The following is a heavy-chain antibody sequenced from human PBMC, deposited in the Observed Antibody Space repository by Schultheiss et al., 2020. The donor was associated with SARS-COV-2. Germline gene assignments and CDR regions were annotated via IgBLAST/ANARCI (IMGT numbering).Heavy chain of an antibody. CDR3: ARGTYYYDSSGYYYFDY. J-gene: IGHJ4*02. D-gene: IGHD3-22*01. CDR1: GYTLTELS. V-gene: IGHV1-24*01. CDR2: FDPEDGET. Sequence: ASVKVSCKVSGYTLTELSMHWVRQAPGKGLEWMGGFDPEDGETIYAQKFQGRVTMTEDTSTDTAYMELSSLRSEDTAVYYCARGTYYYDSSGYYYFDYWGQGTLVTVSS.